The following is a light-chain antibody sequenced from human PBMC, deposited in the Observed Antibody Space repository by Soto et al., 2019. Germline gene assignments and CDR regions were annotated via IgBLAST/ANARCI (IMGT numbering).Light chain of an antibody. Sequence: DIQMTQSPSSLSASVGDRVTITCRASQSISSYLNWYQQKPGKAPKLLIYAAYSLQSGVQSRFSGSGSGTDFTLTIRSLQPEDFATYYCKQSYSTPSTFGGGTKVDIK. CDR2: AAY. J-gene: IGKJ4*01. V-gene: IGKV1-39*01. CDR3: KQSYSTPST. CDR1: QSISSY.